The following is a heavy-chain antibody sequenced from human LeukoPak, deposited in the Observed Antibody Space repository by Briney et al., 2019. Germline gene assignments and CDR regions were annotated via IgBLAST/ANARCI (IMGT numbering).Heavy chain of an antibody. CDR1: GGSFSGYY. D-gene: IGHD6-13*01. V-gene: IGHV4-34*01. Sequence: PSETLSLTCAVYGGSFSGYYWSWIRQPPGKGLEWIGEINHSGSTNYNPSLKSRVTISVDTSKNQFSLKLSSVTAADTAVYYCARRRYSSSLYYFDYWGQGTLVTVSS. CDR2: INHSGST. CDR3: ARRRYSSSLYYFDY. J-gene: IGHJ4*02.